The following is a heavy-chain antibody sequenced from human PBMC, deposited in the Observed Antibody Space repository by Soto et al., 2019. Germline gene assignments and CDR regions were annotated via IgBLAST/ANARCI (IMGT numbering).Heavy chain of an antibody. Sequence: KTSETLSLTCTVSGGSISSYYWSWIRQPPGKGLEWIGYIYYSGSTNYNPSLKSRVTISVDTSKNQFSLKLSSVTAADTAVYYRARESELSELYDSSGSFDYWGQATLVTVSS. V-gene: IGHV4-59*01. D-gene: IGHD3-22*01. CDR3: ARESELSELYDSSGSFDY. J-gene: IGHJ4*02. CDR1: GGSISSYY. CDR2: IYYSGST.